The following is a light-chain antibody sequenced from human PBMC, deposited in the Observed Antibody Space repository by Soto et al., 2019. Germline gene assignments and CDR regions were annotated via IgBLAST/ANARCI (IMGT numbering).Light chain of an antibody. J-gene: IGLJ2*01. CDR2: DVS. CDR1: SSDVGGYNY. Sequence: QSALTQPASVSGSPGQSITISRTGTSSDVGGYNYVSWYQQHPGKAPKLMIYDVSNRPSGVSNRFSGSKSGNTASLTISGLQAEDEADYYCSSYTSSSTPLVVFGGGTQLTVL. CDR3: SSYTSSSTPLVV. V-gene: IGLV2-14*01.